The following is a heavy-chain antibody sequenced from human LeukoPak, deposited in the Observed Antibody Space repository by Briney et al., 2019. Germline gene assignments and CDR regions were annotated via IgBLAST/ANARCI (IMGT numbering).Heavy chain of an antibody. V-gene: IGHV1-69*04. CDR1: GGTFSSYA. CDR3: ARGHDYGDPYYYYGMGV. D-gene: IGHD4-17*01. Sequence: SVKVSCKASGGTFSSYAISWVRQAPGQGLEWMGRIIPILGIANYAQKFQGRVTITADKSTSTAYMELSSLRSEDTAVYYCARGHDYGDPYYYYGMGVWGQGTTVTVSS. CDR2: IIPILGIA. J-gene: IGHJ6*02.